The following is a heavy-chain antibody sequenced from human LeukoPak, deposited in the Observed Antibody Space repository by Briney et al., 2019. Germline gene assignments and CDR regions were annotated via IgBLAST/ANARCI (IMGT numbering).Heavy chain of an antibody. CDR3: ASGTNYYEGLVDY. J-gene: IGHJ4*02. CDR1: GFTFSSYA. V-gene: IGHV3-30*04. CDR2: ISYDGSNK. D-gene: IGHD3-22*01. Sequence: GGSLRLSCAASGFTFSSYAMHWVRQAPGKGLEWVAVISYDGSNKYYADSVKGRFTISRDNSKNTLYLQMNSLRAEDTAVYYCASGTNYYEGLVDYWGQGTLVTVSS.